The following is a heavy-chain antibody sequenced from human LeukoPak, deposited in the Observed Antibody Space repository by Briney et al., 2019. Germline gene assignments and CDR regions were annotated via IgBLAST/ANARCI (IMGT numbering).Heavy chain of an antibody. CDR1: GYTFTINN. Sequence: ASVKVSCKASGYTFTINNIHWVRQAPGQGLEWMGWINPNSGGSNHAPRFQGRVTMTRDTSIGTAYMELSSLTSDDTAVYYCTRGYGSSRFDYWGQGALVTVSS. J-gene: IGHJ4*02. CDR3: TRGYGSSRFDY. V-gene: IGHV1-2*02. CDR2: INPNSGGS. D-gene: IGHD6-13*01.